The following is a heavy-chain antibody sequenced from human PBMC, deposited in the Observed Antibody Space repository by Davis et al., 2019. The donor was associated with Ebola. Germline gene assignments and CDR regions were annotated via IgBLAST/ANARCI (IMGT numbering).Heavy chain of an antibody. CDR1: GGTFSSYA. Sequence: SVKVSCKASGGTFSSYAISWVRQAPGQGLEWMGGIIPIFGTANYAQKFQGRVTITADESTSTAYMELRGLRSEDTAVFFCARGTPTTQETLGSWGQGTLVTVSS. J-gene: IGHJ4*02. V-gene: IGHV1-69*13. D-gene: IGHD1-1*01. CDR3: ARGTPTTQETLGS. CDR2: IIPIFGTA.